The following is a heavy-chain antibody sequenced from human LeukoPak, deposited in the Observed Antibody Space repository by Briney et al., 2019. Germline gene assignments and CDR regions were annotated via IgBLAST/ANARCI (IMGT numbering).Heavy chain of an antibody. CDR3: ARAGQEWFGELGFDQ. Sequence: GGSLRLSCAASGFTFSSYSMNWVRQAPGKGLEWISYISSSSHTIYYADSVKGRFTISRDNAKNSLYLQTNSLRAEDTAVYYCARAGQEWFGELGFDQWGQGTLVIVSS. V-gene: IGHV3-48*01. CDR2: ISSSSHTI. J-gene: IGHJ4*02. CDR1: GFTFSSYS. D-gene: IGHD3-10*01.